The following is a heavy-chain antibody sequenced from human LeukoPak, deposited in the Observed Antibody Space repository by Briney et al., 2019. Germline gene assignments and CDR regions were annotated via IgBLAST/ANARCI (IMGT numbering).Heavy chain of an antibody. CDR3: ARAPATVVEFDH. V-gene: IGHV4-31*03. CDR1: GGSIGSGGYY. Sequence: SQTLSLTCTVSGGSIGSGGYYWSWIRQHPGKGLEWIGYIYYSGSTYYNPSLKSRVTISVDTSKNQFSLKLSSVTAAETAVYYCARAPATVVEFDHWGQGTLVTVSS. D-gene: IGHD4-23*01. CDR2: IYYSGST. J-gene: IGHJ4*02.